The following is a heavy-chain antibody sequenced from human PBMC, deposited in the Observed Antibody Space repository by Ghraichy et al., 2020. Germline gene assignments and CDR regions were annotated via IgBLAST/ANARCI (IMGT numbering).Heavy chain of an antibody. Sequence: SETLSLTCAVYGGSFTGYYWSWVRQTPEKGLEWIGEINHSGTTYHNPSLKTRVTLSVDSAKNQVSLRMRSVTAADTGVYYCARERSSGFVNWFDPWGQGTLVTVSS. D-gene: IGHD6-19*01. CDR1: GGSFTGYY. V-gene: IGHV4-34*01. CDR3: ARERSSGFVNWFDP. CDR2: INHSGTT. J-gene: IGHJ5*02.